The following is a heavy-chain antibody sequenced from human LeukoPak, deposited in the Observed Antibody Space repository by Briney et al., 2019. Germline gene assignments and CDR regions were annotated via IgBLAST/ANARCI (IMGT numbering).Heavy chain of an antibody. CDR2: INPNSGGT. D-gene: IGHD3-10*01. J-gene: IGHJ2*01. Sequence: GASVKVSCKASGYTFTGYYMHWVRQAPGQGLEWMGRINPNSGGTNYAQKFQGRVTMTRDTSISTAYMELSRLRSDDTAVYYCARDLGGTFSYWYFDLWGRGTLVTVSS. CDR1: GYTFTGYY. CDR3: ARDLGGTFSYWYFDL. V-gene: IGHV1-2*06.